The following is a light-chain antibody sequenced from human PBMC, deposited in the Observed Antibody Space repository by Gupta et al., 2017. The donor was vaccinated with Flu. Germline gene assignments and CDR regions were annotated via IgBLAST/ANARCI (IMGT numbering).Light chain of an antibody. Sequence: TARITCGGNNIGRKSVNWYQQKPGQAPAVVVFYEGDRPSGMPERFSGANSGNTATLATSRVEAGEEADYYCHVWDGGVEHPDGVFGGGTKLTVI. CDR2: YEG. CDR1: NIGRKS. CDR3: HVWDGGVEHPDGV. V-gene: IGLV3-21*02. J-gene: IGLJ3*02.